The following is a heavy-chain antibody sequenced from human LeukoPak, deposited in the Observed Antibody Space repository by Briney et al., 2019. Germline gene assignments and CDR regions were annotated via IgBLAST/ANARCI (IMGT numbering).Heavy chain of an antibody. J-gene: IGHJ4*02. Sequence: SETLSLTCTVSGGSSSSRSYYWGWIRQPPGKGLEWIGSIYYRGTTYYSPPLKSRVTISVDTSKNQFSLRLSSVTAADTAVYYCARTIEDYVPYFDYWGQGTLVTVSS. V-gene: IGHV4-39*01. CDR3: ARTIEDYVPYFDY. D-gene: IGHD4-17*01. CDR2: IYYRGTT. CDR1: GGSSSSRSYY.